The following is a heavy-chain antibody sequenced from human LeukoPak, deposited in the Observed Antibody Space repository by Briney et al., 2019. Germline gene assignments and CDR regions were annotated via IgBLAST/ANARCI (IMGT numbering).Heavy chain of an antibody. V-gene: IGHV4-59*08. D-gene: IGHD4-11*01. J-gene: IGHJ6*03. CDR2: IYYSGST. CDR1: GGSISSYY. CDR3: ARHSSTGSTLYYYYYMDV. Sequence: PSETLSLTCTVSGGSISSYYWSWIRQPPGKGLEWIGYIYYSGSTNYNPSLKSRVTVSVDTSNNQFSLKLSSVTAADTAVYYCARHSSTGSTLYYYYYMDVWGKGTTVTVSS.